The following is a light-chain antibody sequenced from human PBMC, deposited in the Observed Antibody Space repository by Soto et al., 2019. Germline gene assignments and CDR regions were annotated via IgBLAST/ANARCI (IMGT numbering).Light chain of an antibody. V-gene: IGKV3-20*01. CDR2: GVS. Sequence: EIVLTQSPGTLSLSPGERATLSCRASQSVRSTYLAWYQQKPGLAPRLLIFGVSNRATGIPDRFSGSGSGTDFTLTISSLEPEDVAVYYCQQYGAYPLTFGGGTRVEIK. J-gene: IGKJ4*01. CDR3: QQYGAYPLT. CDR1: QSVRSTY.